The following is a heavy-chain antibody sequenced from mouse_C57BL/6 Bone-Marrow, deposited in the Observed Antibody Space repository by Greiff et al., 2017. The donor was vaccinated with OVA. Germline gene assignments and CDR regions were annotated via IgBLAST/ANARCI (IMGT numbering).Heavy chain of an antibody. CDR1: GYSITSGYY. Sequence: EVQLVESGPGLVKPSQSLSLTCSVTGYSITSGYYWNWIRQFPGNKLEWMGYISYDGSNNYNPSLKNRISITRDTSKNQFFLKLNSVTTEDTATYYCARGEYRNFYYYAMDYWGQGTSVTVSS. J-gene: IGHJ4*01. CDR3: ARGEYRNFYYYAMDY. V-gene: IGHV3-6*01. CDR2: ISYDGSN. D-gene: IGHD2-5*01.